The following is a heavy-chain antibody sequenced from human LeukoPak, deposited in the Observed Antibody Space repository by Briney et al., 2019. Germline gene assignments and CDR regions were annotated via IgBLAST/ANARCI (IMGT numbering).Heavy chain of an antibody. V-gene: IGHV3-20*04. D-gene: IGHD5-12*01. CDR2: VNSSGRSA. CDR3: TRGYSTRHFPFES. J-gene: IGHJ4*02. CDR1: GFNFDDYG. Sequence: GGSLRLSCADSGFNFDDYGMTWVRQIPGKELEWVDGVNSSGRSAGYAAAVRGRFTISRDNYKNSLYLDMGSLRLEDTAFYYCTRGYSTRHFPFESWGQVSLVTVSS.